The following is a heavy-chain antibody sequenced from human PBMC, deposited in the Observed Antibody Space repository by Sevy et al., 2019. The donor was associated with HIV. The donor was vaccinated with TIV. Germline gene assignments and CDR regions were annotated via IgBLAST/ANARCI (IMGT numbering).Heavy chain of an antibody. CDR1: GFTFSSYA. Sequence: GGSLRLSCTASGFTFSSYAMNWVRQAPGKGLEWVSTIFRSGDVTYYADSVKGRFTISRDNAKNSLYLHMHSLRAEDTAVYFCARADSSSSEDRFYYYGLDVWGQGTTVTVSS. CDR3: ARADSSSSEDRFYYYGLDV. D-gene: IGHD6-6*01. J-gene: IGHJ6*02. CDR2: IFRSGDVT. V-gene: IGHV3-23*01.